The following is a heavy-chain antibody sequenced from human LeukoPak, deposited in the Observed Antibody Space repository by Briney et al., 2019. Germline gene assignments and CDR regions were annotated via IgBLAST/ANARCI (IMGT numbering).Heavy chain of an antibody. CDR2: IYSGGST. J-gene: IGHJ6*03. CDR1: GFTVSSNY. V-gene: IGHV3-53*01. CDR3: ARVLSGRGSLYSYYYYMDV. D-gene: IGHD3-10*01. Sequence: GGSLRLSCAASGFTVSSNYMSWVRQAPGKGLEWVSVIYSGGSTYYAGSVKGRFTISRDNSKNTLYLQMNSLRAEDTAVYYCARVLSGRGSLYSYYYYMDVWGKGTTVTISS.